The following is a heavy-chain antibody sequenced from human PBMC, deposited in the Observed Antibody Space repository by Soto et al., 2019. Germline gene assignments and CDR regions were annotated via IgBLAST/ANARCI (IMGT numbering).Heavy chain of an antibody. CDR1: GYTFTSYG. CDR3: ARVGLTMIVVPFGVR. J-gene: IGHJ2*01. CDR2: INTDNGNT. D-gene: IGHD3-22*01. Sequence: ASVKVSCKASGYTFTSYGISWVRQAPGQGLEWMGWINTDNGNTKYAQKFQGRVTMTRDRSTTTAYMELRSLRSDDTAVYYCARVGLTMIVVPFGVRWGR. V-gene: IGHV1-18*04.